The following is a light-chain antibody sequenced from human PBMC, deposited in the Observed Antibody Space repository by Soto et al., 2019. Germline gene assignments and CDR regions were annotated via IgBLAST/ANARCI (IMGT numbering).Light chain of an antibody. CDR2: LGS. CDR1: QSLLHSNGYYY. CDR3: MQALQTRT. J-gene: IGKJ1*01. V-gene: IGKV2-28*01. Sequence: DIVMTQSPLPLPVTPGEPASISCRSSQSLLHSNGYYYLDWYLQKPGQSPQLLIYLGSNRASGVPDRFSGSGSGTDFTLKISRVEAEDVGVYYCMQALQTRTFGQGTKVDIK.